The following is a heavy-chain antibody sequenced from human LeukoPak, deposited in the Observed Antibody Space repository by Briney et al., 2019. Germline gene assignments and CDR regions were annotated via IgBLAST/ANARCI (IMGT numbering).Heavy chain of an antibody. D-gene: IGHD6-13*01. CDR2: IKQDGSQK. Sequence: GGSLRLSCAASGFTFSSYWMSWVRQSPGKGLEWVANIKQDGSQKYYVDSVKGRFTISRDNAKNSLYLQMNSLRAEDTAMYYCTCPSAAGPNWGQGTLVTVSS. J-gene: IGHJ4*02. CDR3: TCPSAAGPN. V-gene: IGHV3-7*03. CDR1: GFTFSSYW.